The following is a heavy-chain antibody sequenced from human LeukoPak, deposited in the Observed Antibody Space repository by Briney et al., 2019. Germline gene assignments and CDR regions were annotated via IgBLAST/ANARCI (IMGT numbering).Heavy chain of an antibody. Sequence: PSETLSLTCTVSGDSINSPGYYWGWIRQPPGKGLEWIGSIYYSGSTYYKPSLKSRVTISVDTSKNQFSLKVSSVTAADTALYYCSRQSTKGNSGWFFDFWGQGRLVTVSS. CDR3: SRQSTKGNSGWFFDF. J-gene: IGHJ4*02. V-gene: IGHV4-39*01. CDR2: IYYSGST. CDR1: GDSINSPGYY. D-gene: IGHD6-19*01.